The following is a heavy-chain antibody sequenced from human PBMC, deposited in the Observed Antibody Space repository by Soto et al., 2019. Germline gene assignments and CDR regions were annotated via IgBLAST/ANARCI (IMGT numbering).Heavy chain of an antibody. CDR3: VKDQNDDFWSGYYRSPFDY. CDR1: GFTFSSYA. CDR2: ISSNGGST. V-gene: IGHV3-64D*06. Sequence: PGGSLRLSCSASGFTFSSYAMHWVCQAPGKGLEYVSAISSNGGSTYYADSVKGRFTISRDNSKNTLYLQMSSLRAEDTAVYYCVKDQNDDFWSGYYRSPFDYWGQGTLVTV. D-gene: IGHD3-3*01. J-gene: IGHJ4*02.